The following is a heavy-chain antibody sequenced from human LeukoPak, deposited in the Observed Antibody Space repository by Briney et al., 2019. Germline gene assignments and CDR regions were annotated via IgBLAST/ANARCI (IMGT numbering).Heavy chain of an antibody. CDR3: ARGPMTITTL. J-gene: IGHJ4*02. D-gene: IGHD1-20*01. V-gene: IGHV3-7*01. Sequence: GGSLRLSCAASGFALSAYWMSWVRQTPGKGLEWVANIKYDGSEMYYVDSVKGRFTASRDNAKNTLYLQMNSLRVEDTAVYYCARGPMTITTLGGQGTLVTVSS. CDR1: GFALSAYW. CDR2: IKYDGSEM.